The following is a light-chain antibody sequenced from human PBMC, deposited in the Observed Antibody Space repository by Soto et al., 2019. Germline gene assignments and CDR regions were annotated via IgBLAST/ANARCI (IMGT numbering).Light chain of an antibody. CDR3: QQSYSAPLT. J-gene: IGKJ4*01. CDR2: AAS. Sequence: DIQMTQSPSSLSASVGDRVTITCRASQSISNYLHWYQQRPGKAPKLPIYAASSLQSGVPSRFSGSGSGTDFTLIISSLQPEDSATYYCQQSYSAPLTFGGGTKVDIK. CDR1: QSISNY. V-gene: IGKV1-39*01.